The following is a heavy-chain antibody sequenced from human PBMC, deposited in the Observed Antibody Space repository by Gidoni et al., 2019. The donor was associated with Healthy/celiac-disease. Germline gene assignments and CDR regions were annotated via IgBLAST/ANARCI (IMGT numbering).Heavy chain of an antibody. CDR3: ARTRDYGSGSYYETDY. Sequence: LAWIGYIYYSGSTYYNPSLKSRVTISVDTSKNQFSLKLSSVTAADTAVYYCARTRDYGSGSYYETDYWGQGTLVTVSS. J-gene: IGHJ4*02. V-gene: IGHV4-31*02. CDR2: IYYSGST. D-gene: IGHD3-10*01.